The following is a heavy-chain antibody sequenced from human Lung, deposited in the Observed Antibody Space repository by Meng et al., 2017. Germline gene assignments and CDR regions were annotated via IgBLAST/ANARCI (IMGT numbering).Heavy chain of an antibody. CDR1: GGSISSSNYY. CDR3: ARGQKGYFDL. V-gene: IGHV4-30-4*01. Sequence: GRLREPGPGLGKPSQPLSPTCTVSGGSISSSNYYWSWIRQPPGKGLEWSGHIYNSGSTYYNPSLKSRITISVDTSKNQFSLKLSSVTAADTAVYYCARGQKGYFDLWGRGTLVTVSS. CDR2: IYNSGST. J-gene: IGHJ2*01.